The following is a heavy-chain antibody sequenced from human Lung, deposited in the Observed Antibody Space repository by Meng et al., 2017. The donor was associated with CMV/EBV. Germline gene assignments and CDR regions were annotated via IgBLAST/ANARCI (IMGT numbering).Heavy chain of an antibody. CDR2: IYHSGST. V-gene: IGHV4-38-2*02. J-gene: IGHJ4*02. Sequence: GSLRLSCTVSGYSISSGYYWGWVRQPPGKGLEWIGSIYHSGSTYYNPSLKSRVTISVDTSKNQFSLKLSSVTAADTAVYYCARARFAYWGQGMLVTGAS. CDR1: GYSISSGYY. CDR3: ARARFAY.